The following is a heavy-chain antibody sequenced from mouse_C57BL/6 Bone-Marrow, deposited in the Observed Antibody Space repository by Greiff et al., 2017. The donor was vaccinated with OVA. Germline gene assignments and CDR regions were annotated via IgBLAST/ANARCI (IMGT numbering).Heavy chain of an antibody. J-gene: IGHJ4*01. CDR2: IYPGDGDT. CDR1: GYAFSSSW. CDR3: AIYYGAMDY. V-gene: IGHV1-82*01. Sequence: LVESGPELVKPGASVKISCKASGYAFSSSWMNWVKQRPGKGLEWIGRIYPGDGDTNYNGKFKGKATLTADKSSSTAYMQLSSLTSEDSAVYFCAIYYGAMDYWGQGTSVTVSS. D-gene: IGHD2-1*01.